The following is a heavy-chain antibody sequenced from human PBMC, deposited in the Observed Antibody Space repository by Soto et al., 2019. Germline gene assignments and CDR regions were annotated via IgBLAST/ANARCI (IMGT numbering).Heavy chain of an antibody. CDR1: GNTFTIYY. D-gene: IGHD2-21*02. Sequence: QVAQSGAEVKKPGASVKISCKASGNTFTIYYIHWVRQAPGQGLEWMGIINPSGDSTSYAQKFQGRVTMTRDTSTSTVYMDLSSLRSEDTAVYYCARATYCGGDCYFFDYWGQGTLVTVSS. V-gene: IGHV1-46*01. CDR2: INPSGDST. CDR3: ARATYCGGDCYFFDY. J-gene: IGHJ4*02.